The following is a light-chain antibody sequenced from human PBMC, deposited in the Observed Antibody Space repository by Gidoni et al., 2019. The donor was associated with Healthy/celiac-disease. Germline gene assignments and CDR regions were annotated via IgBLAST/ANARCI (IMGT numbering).Light chain of an antibody. CDR2: EDN. CDR1: SGSIASNY. V-gene: IGLV6-57*01. Sequence: NFMLTQPHSVSESPGQTVTISCTRSSGSIASNYVQLYQQRPGSSPTTVIYEDNKRPSVVPDRFSGSIDSSSNSASLTISGLKTEDEADYYCQSYDSSNQHVVFGGGTKLTVL. J-gene: IGLJ2*01. CDR3: QSYDSSNQHVV.